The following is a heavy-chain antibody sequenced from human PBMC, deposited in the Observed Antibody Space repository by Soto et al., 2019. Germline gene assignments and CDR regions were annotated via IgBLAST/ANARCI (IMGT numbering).Heavy chain of an antibody. V-gene: IGHV4-31*03. CDR1: GGSISSGGYY. D-gene: IGHD6-19*01. J-gene: IGHJ6*02. Sequence: PSETLSLTCTVSGGSISSGGYYWSLIRQHPGKGLEWIGYIYYSGSTYYNPSLKSRVTISVDTSKNQFSLKLSSVTAAVTAVYYCARDKSNVGIAVYRGQGTTVTVSS. CDR2: IYYSGST. CDR3: ARDKSNVGIAVY.